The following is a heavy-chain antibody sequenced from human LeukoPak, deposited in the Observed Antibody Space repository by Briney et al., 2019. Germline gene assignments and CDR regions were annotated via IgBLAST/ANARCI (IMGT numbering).Heavy chain of an antibody. CDR2: ISGSGGST. CDR3: AKAKVAAAGTVLGLDY. CDR1: GFTFSSYG. J-gene: IGHJ4*02. D-gene: IGHD6-13*01. Sequence: GGTLRLSCAASGFTFSSYGMSWVRQAPGKGLEWVSAISGSGGSTYYADSVKGRFTISRDNSKNTLYLQMNSLRAEDTAVYYCAKAKVAAAGTVLGLDYWGQGTLVTVSS. V-gene: IGHV3-23*01.